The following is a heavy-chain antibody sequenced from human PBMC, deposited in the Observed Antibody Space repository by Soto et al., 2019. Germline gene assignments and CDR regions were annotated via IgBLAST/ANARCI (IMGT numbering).Heavy chain of an antibody. J-gene: IGHJ5*02. CDR1: GFTFSSYA. CDR3: AKDMAGYDMSRWFDP. D-gene: IGHD3-22*01. V-gene: IGHV3-23*01. CDR2: ISGSGGST. Sequence: EVQLLESGGGLVQPGGSLRLSCAASGFTFSSYAMSWVRQAPGKGLEWVSAISGSGGSTYYADSVKGRFTISRDNSKNTMYLQMNSLRSEDTAVYYCAKDMAGYDMSRWFDPWGQGTLVTVSS.